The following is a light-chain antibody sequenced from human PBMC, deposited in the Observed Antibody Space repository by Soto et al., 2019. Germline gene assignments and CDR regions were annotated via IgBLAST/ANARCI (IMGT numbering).Light chain of an antibody. CDR1: SSNIGAGYD. Sequence: QSVLTQPPSVSGAPGQRVTISCTGSSSNIGAGYDVHWYQQFPGTAPKLLIYGNINRPSGVPDRFSASRSGNSASLDITGLQAEDEADYYGQSYDNSLSSSLFGGGTTLTVL. V-gene: IGLV1-40*01. CDR3: QSYDNSLSSSL. J-gene: IGLJ3*02. CDR2: GNI.